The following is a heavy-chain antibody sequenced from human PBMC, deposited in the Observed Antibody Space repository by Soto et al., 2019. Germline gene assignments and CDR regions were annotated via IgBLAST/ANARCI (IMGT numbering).Heavy chain of an antibody. CDR3: ARTDNVGYYPY. CDR1: GGSIISNYW. CDR2: IYHSGTT. D-gene: IGHD3-3*01. J-gene: IGHJ4*02. V-gene: IGHV4-38-2*01. Sequence: SEALSLTCDVSGGSIISNYWWAWIRQSPGKGLVWIGSIYHSGTTFYNPSLESRVIISLDTSESRFALRLTSVNAADSAVYYCARTDNVGYYPYLGQGTLVTVSS.